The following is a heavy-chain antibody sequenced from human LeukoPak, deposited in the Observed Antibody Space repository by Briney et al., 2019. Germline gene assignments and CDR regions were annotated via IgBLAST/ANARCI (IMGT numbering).Heavy chain of an antibody. Sequence: SETLSLTCTVSGGSISSSSYYWGWIRQPPGKGLEWIGSIYYSGSTYYNPSLKSRVTISVDTSKNQFSLKLSSVTAADTAVYYCARDWGGGYCSGDSCYSVYFDNWGQGTLVTVSS. D-gene: IGHD2-15*01. J-gene: IGHJ4*02. CDR3: ARDWGGGYCSGDSCYSVYFDN. V-gene: IGHV4-39*02. CDR2: IYYSGST. CDR1: GGSISSSSYY.